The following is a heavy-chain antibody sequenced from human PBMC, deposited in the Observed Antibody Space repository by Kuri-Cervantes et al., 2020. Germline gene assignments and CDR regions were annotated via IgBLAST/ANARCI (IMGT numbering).Heavy chain of an antibody. J-gene: IGHJ3*02. V-gene: IGHV3-43D*04. CDR1: GFTFDDYA. Sequence: GGSLRLSCAASGFTFDDYAMHWVRQAPGKGLEWVSLISWDGGSTYYADSVKGRFTISRDNSKNSLYLQMNSLRAEDTALYYCAKDFTSFAQIPDAFDIWGQGTMVTVSS. D-gene: IGHD2-2*01. CDR3: AKDFTSFAQIPDAFDI. CDR2: ISWDGGST.